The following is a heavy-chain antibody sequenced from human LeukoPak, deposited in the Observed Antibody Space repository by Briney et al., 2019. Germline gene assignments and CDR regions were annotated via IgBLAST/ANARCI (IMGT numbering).Heavy chain of an antibody. Sequence: GGSLRLSCAASGFTFSSYWMSWVRQAPGKGLEWVANIKQDGSEKYYVDSVKGRFTISRDNAKNSLYLQMNSLRAEDTAVYYCARDGALNWNDEFDYWGQGTLVTVSS. J-gene: IGHJ4*02. CDR3: ARDGALNWNDEFDY. V-gene: IGHV3-7*03. D-gene: IGHD1-1*01. CDR1: GFTFSSYW. CDR2: IKQDGSEK.